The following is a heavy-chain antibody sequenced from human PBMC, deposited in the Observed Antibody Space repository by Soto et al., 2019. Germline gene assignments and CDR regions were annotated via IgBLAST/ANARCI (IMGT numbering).Heavy chain of an antibody. J-gene: IGHJ5*01. CDR1: RYTFITYE. V-gene: IGHV1-8*01. Sequence: GASVKVSCKTSRYTFITYEITWVRHAPGQGLEWMGWMNPRSGNTGYAQKFQGRVAMTRNTSINTAYIELTNLTSEDTAVYYCARGDSFSSSWYWFDSWGQGTLVTVSS. CDR3: ARGDSFSSSWYWFDS. CDR2: MNPRSGNT. D-gene: IGHD6-13*01.